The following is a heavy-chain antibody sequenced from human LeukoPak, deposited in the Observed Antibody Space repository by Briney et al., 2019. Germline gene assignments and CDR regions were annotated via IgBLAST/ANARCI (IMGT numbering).Heavy chain of an antibody. J-gene: IGHJ4*02. Sequence: GGSLRLSCAASGFTFSSYSMNWVRQAPGKGLEWASHITASGTAMFYADSVKGRFTISRDNAKNSLYLQMNSLRDEGTAVYYCASSGSYRFDYWGQGALVTVSS. CDR3: ASSGSYRFDY. CDR2: ITASGTAM. D-gene: IGHD1-26*01. CDR1: GFTFSSYS. V-gene: IGHV3-48*02.